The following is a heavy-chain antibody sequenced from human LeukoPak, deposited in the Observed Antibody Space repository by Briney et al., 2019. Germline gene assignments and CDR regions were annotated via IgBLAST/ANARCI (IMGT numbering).Heavy chain of an antibody. D-gene: IGHD7-27*01. CDR2: ISYEGSNK. V-gene: IGHV3-30-3*01. Sequence: GGSLRLSCAASGFTFSSYAMHWVRQAPGKGLEGVAVISYEGSNKYYADSVKGRFTISRDNSKNTLYLQMNSLRAEDTAVYYCARDGLLGYFDYWGQGTLVTVSS. CDR3: ARDGLLGYFDY. CDR1: GFTFSSYA. J-gene: IGHJ4*02.